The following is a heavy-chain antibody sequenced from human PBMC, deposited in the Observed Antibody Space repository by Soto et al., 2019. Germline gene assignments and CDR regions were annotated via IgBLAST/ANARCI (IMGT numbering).Heavy chain of an antibody. V-gene: IGHV4-31*03. Sequence: QVQLQESGPGLVKPSQTLSLTCTVSDDSLTTNKYAWTWIRQNPEKGLGWIGYVYSNGNTRSSPSLQSRVSMSVDTSKSHFSLRLSSVTAADTAFYFCARASYFRPSGSYYFVSWGQGTLVTVSS. D-gene: IGHD3-10*01. J-gene: IGHJ4*02. CDR3: ARASYFRPSGSYYFVS. CDR2: VYSNGNT. CDR1: DDSLTTNKYA.